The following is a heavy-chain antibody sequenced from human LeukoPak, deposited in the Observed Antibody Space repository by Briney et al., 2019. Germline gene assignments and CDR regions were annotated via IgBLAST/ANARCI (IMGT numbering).Heavy chain of an antibody. CDR3: ARDLWGRTMVRGAGGMDV. CDR1: GGFISSYY. D-gene: IGHD3-10*01. Sequence: SETLSLTCTVSGGFISSYYWSWIRQPPGKGLEWIGYIYYSGSTNYNPSLKSRVTISVDTSKNQFSLKLRSVTAADTAVYYWARDLWGRTMVRGAGGMDVWGQGTTVTVSS. J-gene: IGHJ6*02. CDR2: IYYSGST. V-gene: IGHV4-59*01.